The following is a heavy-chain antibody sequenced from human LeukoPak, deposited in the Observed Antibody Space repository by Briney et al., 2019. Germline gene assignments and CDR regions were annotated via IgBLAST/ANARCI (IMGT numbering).Heavy chain of an antibody. Sequence: PGGSLRLSCAASGFTFTNYGVHWVRQAPGKGLEWVAVVWFDGTNKYYADSVKGRFTISRDNSKNTVYLQMNSLRAEDTAVYYCARDHVIKQAPPGYWGQGTLVTVSS. CDR3: ARDHVIKQAPPGY. V-gene: IGHV3-33*01. J-gene: IGHJ4*02. D-gene: IGHD3-10*01. CDR2: VWFDGTNK. CDR1: GFTFTNYG.